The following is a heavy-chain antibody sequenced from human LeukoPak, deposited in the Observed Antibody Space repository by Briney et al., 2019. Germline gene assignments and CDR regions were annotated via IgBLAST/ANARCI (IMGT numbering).Heavy chain of an antibody. Sequence: GGSLRLSCAASGFTFSSYSMSWVRQPPGKGLEWVSTISDSGGTTYYADSVKGRFTISRDNSKNTLYLQMNSLRAEDTAVYYCAKDARSWYWGNWGQGTLVTVSS. V-gene: IGHV3-23*01. D-gene: IGHD6-13*01. J-gene: IGHJ4*02. CDR3: AKDARSWYWGN. CDR2: ISDSGGTT. CDR1: GFTFSSYS.